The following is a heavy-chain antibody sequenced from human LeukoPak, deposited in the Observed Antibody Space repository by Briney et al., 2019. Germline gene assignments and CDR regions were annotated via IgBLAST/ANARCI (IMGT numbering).Heavy chain of an antibody. CDR2: TYYRSKWYN. CDR1: GDSVSSNSAA. V-gene: IGHV6-1*01. Sequence: SQTLSLTCAISGDSVSSNSAAWNWITQSPSRGLEWLGRTYYRSKWYNDYAVSVKSRITINPDTSKNQFSLQLNSVTPEDTAVYYCARDGGDPLDAFDIWGQGTMVTVSS. J-gene: IGHJ3*02. CDR3: ARDGGDPLDAFDI. D-gene: IGHD2-21*01.